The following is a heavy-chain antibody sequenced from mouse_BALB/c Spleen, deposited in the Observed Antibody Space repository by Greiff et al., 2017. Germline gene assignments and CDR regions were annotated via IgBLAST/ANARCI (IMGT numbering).Heavy chain of an antibody. D-gene: IGHD2-4*01. CDR2: IDPYDSET. Sequence: QVQLQQSGPELVKPGASVKISCKASGYTFTSYWMNWVKQRPEQGLEWIGRIDPYDSETHYNQKFKDKAILTVDKSSSTAYMQLSSLTSEDSAVYYCARVMITTGAYFDYWGQGTTLTVSS. V-gene: IGHV1S126*01. CDR3: ARVMITTGAYFDY. J-gene: IGHJ2*01. CDR1: GYTFTSYW.